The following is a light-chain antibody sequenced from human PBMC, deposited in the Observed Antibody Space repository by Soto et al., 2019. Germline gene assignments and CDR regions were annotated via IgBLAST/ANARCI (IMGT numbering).Light chain of an antibody. Sequence: DIQMTQSPSSLSASVGDRVTITCRASQSIISYINWYQQKPGKAPKLLIYAASSLQSGVPSRFRGIRSRSYITLTINSLKPGDFATYSCQESFNNPPTVGQGTKLEI. CDR2: AAS. CDR3: QESFNNPPT. J-gene: IGKJ2*01. V-gene: IGKV1-39*01. CDR1: QSIISY.